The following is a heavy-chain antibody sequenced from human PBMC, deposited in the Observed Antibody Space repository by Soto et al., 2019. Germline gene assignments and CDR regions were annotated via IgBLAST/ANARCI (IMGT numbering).Heavy chain of an antibody. CDR1: GGSLSTNP. V-gene: IGHV1-69*06. D-gene: IGHD2-15*01. J-gene: IGHJ4*02. CDR2: TGSGTGPG. Sequence: QVQLVQSGTEVKKPGSSVKVSCKTSGGSLSTNPISWVRQAPGQGLEWMGGTGSGTGPGNHAQKFQGRLTVTADKSSGTVYMELTNLSSEDTAVYYCARRDSGGFFRFFDSWGQGTLVTVSS. CDR3: ARRDSGGFFRFFDS.